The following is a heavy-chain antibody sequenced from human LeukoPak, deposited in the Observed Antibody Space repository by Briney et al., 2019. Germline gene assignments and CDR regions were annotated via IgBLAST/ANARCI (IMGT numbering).Heavy chain of an antibody. Sequence: GASVKVSCKASGYTFTGYYMHWVRQAPGQGLEWMGWINPNSGGTNYAQKFQGRVTMTRDTSISTAYMELSRPRSDDTAVYYCARESSSGWYWYYWGQGTLVTVSS. CDR2: INPNSGGT. V-gene: IGHV1-2*02. D-gene: IGHD6-19*01. CDR3: ARESSSGWYWYY. CDR1: GYTFTGYY. J-gene: IGHJ4*02.